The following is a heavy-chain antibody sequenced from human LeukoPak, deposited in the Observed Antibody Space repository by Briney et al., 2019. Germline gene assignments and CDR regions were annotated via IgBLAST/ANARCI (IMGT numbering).Heavy chain of an antibody. D-gene: IGHD6-13*01. CDR1: GGTFSSYA. CDR3: ARDLLGLGLAAAGTENWFDP. Sequence: SVKVSCKASGGTFSSYAISWVRQAPGQGLEWMGRIIPVFGTANYAQKFQGRVTITTDESTSTAYMELSSLRSEDTAVYYCARDLLGLGLAAAGTENWFDPWGQGTLVTVSS. V-gene: IGHV1-69*05. CDR2: IIPVFGTA. J-gene: IGHJ5*02.